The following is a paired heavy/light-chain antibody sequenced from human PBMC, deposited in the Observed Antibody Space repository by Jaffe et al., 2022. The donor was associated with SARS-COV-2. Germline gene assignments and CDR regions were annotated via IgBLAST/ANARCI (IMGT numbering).Light chain of an antibody. Sequence: DIVMTQTPDSLAVSLGERATINCKSSQNLLYSSTNKNYLAWYQQKPGQPPKLLIYWASTRESGVPDRFSGSGSGTDFTLTIGSLQAEDVAVYYCQQYYTSPWTFGQGTKVEIK. V-gene: IGKV4-1*01. CDR2: WAS. CDR1: QNLLYSSTNKNY. J-gene: IGKJ1*01. CDR3: QQYYTSPWT.
Heavy chain of an antibody. Sequence: EVQLVESGGGLVQPGGSLRLSCAASGFAFNTYWMHWVRQAPGKGLVWVSRINDDGSSANYADSVKGRFTISRDNAKNTLNLQMNSLRAEDTAVYYCARGPDGYFSWFDPWGQGTLVTVSS. J-gene: IGHJ5*02. V-gene: IGHV3-74*01. CDR3: ARGPDGYFSWFDP. CDR2: INDDGSSA. D-gene: IGHD3-22*01. CDR1: GFAFNTYW.